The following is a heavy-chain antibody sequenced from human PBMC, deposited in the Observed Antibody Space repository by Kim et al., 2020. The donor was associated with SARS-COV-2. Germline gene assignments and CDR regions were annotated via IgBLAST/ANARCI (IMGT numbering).Heavy chain of an antibody. D-gene: IGHD5-12*01. J-gene: IGHJ4*02. V-gene: IGHV6-1*01. CDR3: ARDGRGYSGYSGFDSKFDY. Sequence: SQTLSLTCAISGDSVSSDSAAWSWIRQSPSRGLEWLGRTYYRSKWYYDYAPSVKSRITLNADTSKNQFSLQLNSVTPEDTAIYYCARDGRGYSGYSGFDSKFDYWGQGTLVTVSS. CDR1: GDSVSSDSAA. CDR2: TYYRSKWYY.